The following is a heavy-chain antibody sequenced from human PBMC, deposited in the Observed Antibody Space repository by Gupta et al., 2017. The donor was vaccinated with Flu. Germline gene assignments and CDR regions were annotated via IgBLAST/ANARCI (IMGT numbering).Heavy chain of an antibody. V-gene: IGHV3-23*01. D-gene: IGHD6-13*01. Sequence: EVQLLESGGALVQPGGSLRLSCGASGLTFSDYAMNWVRQAPGKGLEWVSTVGAGGDRTYYADSVMGRFTISRDNSKNTVYLQMNSLRGDDTAVYYCAKDRSGNPAIDYWGQGTLVTVSA. J-gene: IGHJ4*02. CDR1: GLTFSDYA. CDR3: AKDRSGNPAIDY. CDR2: VGAGGDRT.